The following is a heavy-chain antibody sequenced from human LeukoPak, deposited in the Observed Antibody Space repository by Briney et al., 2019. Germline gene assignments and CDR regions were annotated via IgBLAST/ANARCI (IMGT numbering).Heavy chain of an antibody. V-gene: IGHV1-18*01. CDR3: ASRSSPYYWYYGMDA. D-gene: IGHD1-26*01. CDR1: GYTFTSYG. CDR2: ISAYNGNT. J-gene: IGHJ6*02. Sequence: GASVKVSCKASGYTFTSYGISRVRQAPGQGLEWMGWISAYNGNTNYAQKLQGRVTMTTDTSTSTAYMELRSLRSDDTAVYYCASRSSPYYWYYGMDAWGQGTTVTVSS.